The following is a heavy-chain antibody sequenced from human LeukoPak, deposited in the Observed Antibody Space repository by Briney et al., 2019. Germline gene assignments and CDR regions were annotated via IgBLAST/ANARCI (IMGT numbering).Heavy chain of an antibody. CDR1: GYSFNTYW. D-gene: IGHD2-2*01. Sequence: ESLKISCRGSGYSFNTYWIGWVRQMPGKGLEWMGIIYPGDSDTRYRPSFQGQVTMSADKSINTAYLQWSSLKASDTAMYYCARRQGCSSTSCPPDYWGQGTLVTASS. V-gene: IGHV5-51*01. CDR3: ARRQGCSSTSCPPDY. CDR2: IYPGDSDT. J-gene: IGHJ4*02.